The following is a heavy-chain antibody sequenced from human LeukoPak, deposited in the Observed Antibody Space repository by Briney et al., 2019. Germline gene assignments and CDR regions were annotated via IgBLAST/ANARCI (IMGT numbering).Heavy chain of an antibody. J-gene: IGHJ6*02. Sequence: GGSLRLSCAASGFTFSSYGMHWVRQAPGKGLEWVAAIWYDGTNKNYADSVKGRFTISRDNSKNTLYLQMNSLRAEDTALYYCAKDRRYDSSGYSLTDYGMDVWGQGTTVTVSS. V-gene: IGHV3-30*02. CDR1: GFTFSSYG. CDR2: IWYDGTNK. CDR3: AKDRRYDSSGYSLTDYGMDV. D-gene: IGHD3-22*01.